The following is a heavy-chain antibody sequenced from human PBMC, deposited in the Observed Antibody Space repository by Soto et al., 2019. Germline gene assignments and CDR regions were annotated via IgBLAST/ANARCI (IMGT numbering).Heavy chain of an antibody. J-gene: IGHJ4*02. CDR2: IYYNGSTQ. V-gene: IGHV3-33*01. D-gene: IGHD1-1*01. CDR1: GFHFSTSA. Sequence: GRYLRLSCAASGFHFSTSAKHWVRQAPCKGLEWEARIYYNGSTQYYADSENGRFTIYRDNPRITLYVQINSLRAADTAVCYCAWEDTLTTRRYHSDYLGQGTLVTVSS. CDR3: AWEDTLTTRRYHSDY.